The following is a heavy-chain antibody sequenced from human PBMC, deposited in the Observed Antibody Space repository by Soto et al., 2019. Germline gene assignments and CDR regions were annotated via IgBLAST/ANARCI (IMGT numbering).Heavy chain of an antibody. CDR3: ARDLWGYCGTDCYPLDV. CDR1: GGSISRYY. D-gene: IGHD2-21*02. J-gene: IGHJ6*02. Sequence: SETLSLTCTVSGGSISRYYWSWIRQPPGKGLEWIGYMYNTGSTVYNPSFKSRVTIPVDTSKNQFSLKLNSVTAADTAVYYCARDLWGYCGTDCYPLDVWGQGTTVTVS. V-gene: IGHV4-59*01. CDR2: MYNTGST.